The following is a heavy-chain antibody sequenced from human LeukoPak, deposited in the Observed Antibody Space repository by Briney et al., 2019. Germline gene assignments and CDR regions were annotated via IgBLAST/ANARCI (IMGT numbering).Heavy chain of an antibody. CDR3: ARDSGSGNNDY. Sequence: ASVKVSCKASGYTFTSYAIHWARQAPGQRLEWMGWISAGNGNTKYSQNFQGRVTFISNTSATTAFTELSSLRSEDAAVYYCARDSGSGNNDYWGQGTLVTVSS. J-gene: IGHJ4*02. CDR1: GYTFTSYA. V-gene: IGHV1-3*01. CDR2: ISAGNGNT. D-gene: IGHD1-26*01.